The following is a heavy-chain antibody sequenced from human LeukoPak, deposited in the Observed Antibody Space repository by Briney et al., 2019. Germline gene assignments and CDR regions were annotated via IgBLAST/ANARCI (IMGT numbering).Heavy chain of an antibody. Sequence: WGSLRLSCSASGFTFSEHPMIWLRQAPGNGLEGVSYTSGSGASTYYADSVKGRFSSSRENSKDTLCLQMNGLRAEDTAVYYCAKDEFGYTKSSDYWGLGALVTVSS. V-gene: IGHV3-23*01. D-gene: IGHD5-24*01. CDR1: GFTFSEHP. CDR2: TSGSGAST. J-gene: IGHJ4*02. CDR3: AKDEFGYTKSSDY.